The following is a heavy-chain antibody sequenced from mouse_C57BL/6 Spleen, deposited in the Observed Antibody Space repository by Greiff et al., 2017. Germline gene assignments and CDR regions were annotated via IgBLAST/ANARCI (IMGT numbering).Heavy chain of an antibody. CDR3: ARAGDYDAWFAY. Sequence: EVQLVESEGGLVQPGSSMKLSCTASGFTFSDYYMAWVRQVPEKGLEWVANINYDGSSTYYLDSLKSRFIISRDNAKNILYLQMSSLKSEDTATYYCARAGDYDAWFAYWGQGTLVTVSA. CDR1: GFTFSDYY. V-gene: IGHV5-16*01. CDR2: INYDGSST. D-gene: IGHD2-4*01. J-gene: IGHJ3*01.